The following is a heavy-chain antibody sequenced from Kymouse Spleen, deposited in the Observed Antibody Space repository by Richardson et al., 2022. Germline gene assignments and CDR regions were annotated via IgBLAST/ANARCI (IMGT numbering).Heavy chain of an antibody. CDR3: AKTGSSYYYYYGMDV. CDR1: GFTFSSYG. D-gene: IGHD1-14*01. CDR2: ISYDGSNK. J-gene: IGHJ6*02. V-gene: IGHV3-30*18. Sequence: QVQLVESGGGVVQPGRSLRLSCAASGFTFSSYGMHWVRQAPGKGLEWVAVISYDGSNKYYADSVKGRFTISRDNSKNTLYLQMNSLRAEDTAVYYCAKTGSSYYYYYGMDVWGQGTTVTVSS.